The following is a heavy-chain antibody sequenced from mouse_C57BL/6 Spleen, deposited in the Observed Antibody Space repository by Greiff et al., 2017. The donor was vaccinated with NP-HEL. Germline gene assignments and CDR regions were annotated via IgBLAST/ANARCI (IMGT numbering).Heavy chain of an antibody. V-gene: IGHV1-50*01. D-gene: IGHD4-1*01. CDR3: ARGELASYCDD. J-gene: IGHJ2*01. CDR2: IDPSDSYP. Sequence: QVQLQQPGAELVKPGASVKLSCKASGYTFTSYWMQWVKQRPGQGLAWIGEIDPSDSYPNYNQKFKGKATLTVDTASSTAYMQRSSLTSEDSAVYYCARGELASYCDDWGKGTTLTVSS. CDR1: GYTFTSYW.